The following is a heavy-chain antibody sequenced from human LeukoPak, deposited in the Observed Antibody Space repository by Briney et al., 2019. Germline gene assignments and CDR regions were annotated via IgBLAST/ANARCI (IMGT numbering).Heavy chain of an antibody. J-gene: IGHJ4*02. CDR1: GFTFSSYA. CDR2: IWYDGSSK. D-gene: IGHD2-15*01. CDR3: ARDAGYCSGGSCYPGQFDY. V-gene: IGHV3-33*08. Sequence: PGGSLRLSCAASGFTFSSYAMSWVRQAPGKGLEWVAVIWYDGSSKYYADSVKGRFTISRDNSKNTLYLQMNSLRAEDTAVYYCARDAGYCSGGSCYPGQFDYWGQGTLVTVSS.